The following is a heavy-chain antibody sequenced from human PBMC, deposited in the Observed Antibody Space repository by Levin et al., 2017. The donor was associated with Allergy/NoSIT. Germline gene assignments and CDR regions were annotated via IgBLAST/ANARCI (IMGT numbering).Heavy chain of an antibody. CDR2: IFHNGNI. J-gene: IGHJ5*02. D-gene: IGHD1-1*01. CDR1: GDSISSSYW. CDR3: ARVGTASGVGFDP. Sequence: SETLSLTCVVTGDSISSSYWWSWVRQSPGKGLEWIGEIFHNGNINYNPSLRSRVTMSVDKSKNQFSLKLTSVTAADTAVYYCARVGTASGVGFDPWGQGTLVTVSS. V-gene: IGHV4-4*02.